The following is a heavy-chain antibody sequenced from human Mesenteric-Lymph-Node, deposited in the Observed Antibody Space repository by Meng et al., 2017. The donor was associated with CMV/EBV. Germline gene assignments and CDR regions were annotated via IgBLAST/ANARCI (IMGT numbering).Heavy chain of an antibody. J-gene: IGHJ6*02. D-gene: IGHD2-15*01. Sequence: GGSLRLSCAASGFSFSRHWMTWVRQAPGKGLEWVANIKQDGSEKYYVESVKGRYIISRDNAKNSLYLQMNSLSAEEAAVYYCARVNAGRQPGGYCSGGSCKHYYYYGMDVWGQGTTVTVSS. CDR3: ARVNAGRQPGGYCSGGSCKHYYYYGMDV. CDR1: GFSFSRHW. CDR2: IKQDGSEK. V-gene: IGHV3-7*03.